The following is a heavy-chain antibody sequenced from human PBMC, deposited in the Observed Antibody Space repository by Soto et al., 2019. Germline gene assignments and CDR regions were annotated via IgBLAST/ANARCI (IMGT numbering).Heavy chain of an antibody. V-gene: IGHV3-72*01. J-gene: IGHJ5*02. D-gene: IGHD2-15*01. Sequence: SVGSLRLSCAASGFIFSDRYMDWVRQTPGKGLEWLGRIRNRANSYSTEYAASVRGRFTISRDDSNNLLYLHMSSLKTEDTAVYYCATIDMAEKFDPRGQGSLVTVSS. CDR2: IRNRANSYST. CDR3: ATIDMAEKFDP. CDR1: GFIFSDRY.